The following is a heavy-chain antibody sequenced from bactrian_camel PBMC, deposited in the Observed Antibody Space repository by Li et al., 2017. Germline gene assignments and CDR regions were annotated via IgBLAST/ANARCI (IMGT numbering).Heavy chain of an antibody. CDR2: INTLGGIT. Sequence: HVQLVESGGGSVQPGGSLRLSCVASGYIYSSHCMAWFRQAPGKEREGVAAINTLGGITYLVDSVKGRFTISQDRAKNTVYLQMDSLKPDDTAMYYCAAGRRCSGGSFYVEDGFYYWGHGTQVTVS. J-gene: IGHJ4*01. CDR1: GYIYSSHC. CDR3: AAGRRCSGGSFYVEDGFYY. V-gene: IGHV3S1*01. D-gene: IGHD1*01.